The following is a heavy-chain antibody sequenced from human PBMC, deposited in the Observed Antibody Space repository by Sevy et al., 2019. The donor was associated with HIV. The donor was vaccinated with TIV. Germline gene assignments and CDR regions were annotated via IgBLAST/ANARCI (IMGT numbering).Heavy chain of an antibody. D-gene: IGHD3-22*01. CDR2: IGVNNGKT. J-gene: IGHJ4*02. CDR1: GYNFNTYG. V-gene: IGHV1-18*01. CDR3: ARDSYYYDMHSSYRPPDY. Sequence: ASVKVSCKASGYNFNTYGITWVRQAPGQGLEWMGWIGVNNGKTNYAAKLQARISMTADTSTSTVYMELRTLTSDDTAIYFCARDSYYYDMHSSYRPPDYWGQGTLATVSS.